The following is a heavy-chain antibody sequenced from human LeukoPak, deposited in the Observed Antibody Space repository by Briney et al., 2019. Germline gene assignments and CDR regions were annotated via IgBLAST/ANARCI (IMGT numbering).Heavy chain of an antibody. D-gene: IGHD1-7*01. Sequence: SETLSLTCTVSGGSISSYYWSWIRQPPGKGLEWIGYIYYSGSTNYNPSLKSRVTISVDTSKNQFSLKLSSVTAADTAVYYCARGRQLELQSAYAFDIWGQGTMVTVSS. CDR2: IYYSGST. J-gene: IGHJ3*02. CDR1: GGSISSYY. CDR3: ARGRQLELQSAYAFDI. V-gene: IGHV4-59*01.